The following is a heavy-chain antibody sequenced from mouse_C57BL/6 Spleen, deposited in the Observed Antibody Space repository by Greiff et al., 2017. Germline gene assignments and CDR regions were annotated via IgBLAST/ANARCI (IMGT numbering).Heavy chain of an antibody. CDR3: ARHEDRNYAMDY. CDR1: GYTFTEYT. Sequence: VHLVESGAELVKPGASVKLSCKASGYTFTEYTIHWVKQRSGQGLEWIGWFYPGSGSIKYNEKFKDKATLTADKSSSTVYMELSRLTSEDSAVYFCARHEDRNYAMDYWGQGTSVTVSS. J-gene: IGHJ4*01. V-gene: IGHV1-62-2*01. CDR2: FYPGSGSI.